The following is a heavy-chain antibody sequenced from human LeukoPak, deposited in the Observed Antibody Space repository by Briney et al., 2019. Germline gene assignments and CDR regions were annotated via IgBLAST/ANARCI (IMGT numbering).Heavy chain of an antibody. CDR1: GGSISSYY. CDR2: IYYSGST. J-gene: IGHJ4*02. D-gene: IGHD4-17*01. V-gene: IGHV4-59*01. CDR3: ARTTVTTWGNYFDH. Sequence: PSETLSLTCTVSGGSISSYYWSWIRQPPGKGLEWIGYIYYSGSTNYNPSLKSRVTISVDTSKNQFSLKLSSVTAADTAVYYCARTTVTTWGNYFDHWGQGTLVTVSS.